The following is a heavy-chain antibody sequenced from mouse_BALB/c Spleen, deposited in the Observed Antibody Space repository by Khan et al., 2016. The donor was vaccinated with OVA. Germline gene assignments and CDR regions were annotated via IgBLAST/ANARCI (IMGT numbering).Heavy chain of an antibody. Sequence: QLEESGPGLAKPSQSLSLTCTVTGYSITSGYAWNWIRQFPGNKLEWMGYISYSGVTSYTPSLKSRISITRDTSTNQFFLQLTSVTTEDTATYYCARGNYYGYYFDYWGQGTTLTVSS. D-gene: IGHD1-1*01. V-gene: IGHV3-2*02. J-gene: IGHJ2*01. CDR3: ARGNYYGYYFDY. CDR2: ISYSGVT. CDR1: GYSITSGYA.